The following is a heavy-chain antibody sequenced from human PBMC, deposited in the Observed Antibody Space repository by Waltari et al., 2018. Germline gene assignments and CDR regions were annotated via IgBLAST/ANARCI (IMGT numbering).Heavy chain of an antibody. CDR3: ARGVGSGSYPPYYYYYYGMDV. CDR1: GGTFSSYA. J-gene: IGHJ6*02. CDR2: IIPIFGTA. Sequence: QVQLVQSGAEVKKPGSSVKVSCKASGGTFSSYAISWVRQAPGQGLEWMGGIIPIFGTANYAQKFQGRVTITADESTSTAYMELSSLRSEDTAVYYCARGVGSGSYPPYYYYYYGMDVWGQGTTVTVSS. D-gene: IGHD3-10*01. V-gene: IGHV1-69*13.